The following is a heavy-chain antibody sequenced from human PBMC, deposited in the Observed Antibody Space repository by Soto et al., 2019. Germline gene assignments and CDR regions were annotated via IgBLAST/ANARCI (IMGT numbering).Heavy chain of an antibody. D-gene: IGHD2-15*01. V-gene: IGHV3-72*01. CDR3: VRNLASGGTYYFDY. CDR2: VRNKANSYTT. CDR1: GFTFSDYY. Sequence: EVQLVDSGGGLVEPGGSLRLSCAASGFTFSDYYMDWVRQAPGKGLEWIGRVRNKANSYTTEYAESGRGRFTVSRDDSKNSLYLQMNSLKTDDTAMYYCVRNLASGGTYYFDYWGQGTLVTVSS. J-gene: IGHJ4*02.